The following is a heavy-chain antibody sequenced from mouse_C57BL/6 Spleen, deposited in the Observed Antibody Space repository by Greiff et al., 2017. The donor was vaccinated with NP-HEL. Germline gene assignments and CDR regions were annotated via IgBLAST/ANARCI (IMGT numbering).Heavy chain of an antibody. Sequence: QVQLKQPGAELVKPGASVKLSCKASGYTFTSYWMHWVKQRPGQGLEWIGMIHPNSGSTNYNEKFKSKATLTVDKSSSTAYMQLSSLTSEDSAVYYCAREGRQPGDYFDYWGQGTTLTVSS. J-gene: IGHJ2*01. D-gene: IGHD3-2*01. CDR3: AREGRQPGDYFDY. CDR1: GYTFTSYW. CDR2: IHPNSGST. V-gene: IGHV1-64*01.